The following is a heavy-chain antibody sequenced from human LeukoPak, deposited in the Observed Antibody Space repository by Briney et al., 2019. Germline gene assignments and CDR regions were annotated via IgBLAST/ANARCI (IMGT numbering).Heavy chain of an antibody. V-gene: IGHV4-34*01. CDR1: GGSFSGYY. Sequence: SETLSLTCAVYGGSFSGYYWSWIRQPPGKGLEWIGEINHSGSTNYNPSLKSRVTISVDTSKNQFSLKLSSVTAADTAVYYCARGRTEYYYDSSGYRWDAFDIWGQGTMVTVSS. CDR3: ARGRTEYYYDSSGYRWDAFDI. D-gene: IGHD3-22*01. J-gene: IGHJ3*02. CDR2: INHSGST.